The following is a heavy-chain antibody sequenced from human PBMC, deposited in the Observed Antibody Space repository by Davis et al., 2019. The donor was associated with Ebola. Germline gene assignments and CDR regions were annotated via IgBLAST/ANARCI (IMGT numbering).Heavy chain of an antibody. D-gene: IGHD1-26*01. J-gene: IGHJ4*02. CDR1: GFMFSSCG. CDR2: IGVSGGST. V-gene: IGHV3-23*01. CDR3: AKDLWELLDYFDY. Sequence: GESLKISCAASGFMFSSCGMNWVRQAPGKGLEWVSGIGVSGGSTYADSVKGRFTISRDNSKNTLYLQMNSLRAEDTAVYYCAKDLWELLDYFDYWGQGTLVTVSS.